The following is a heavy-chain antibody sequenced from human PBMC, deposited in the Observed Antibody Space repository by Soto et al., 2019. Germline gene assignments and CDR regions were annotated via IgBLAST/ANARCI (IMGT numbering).Heavy chain of an antibody. CDR3: ATLNGDSYGTALSGMDV. CDR1: GYSFTSYW. V-gene: IGHV5-51*01. J-gene: IGHJ6*01. D-gene: IGHD5-18*01. CDR2: IYPGDSDT. Sequence: GESLKTSCKGSGYSFTSYWIGWVRQMPGKGLEWMGIIYPGDSDTRYSPSFQGQVTISADKSISTAYLQWSSLKASDTAMYYSATLNGDSYGTALSGMDVWGEGTRVTV.